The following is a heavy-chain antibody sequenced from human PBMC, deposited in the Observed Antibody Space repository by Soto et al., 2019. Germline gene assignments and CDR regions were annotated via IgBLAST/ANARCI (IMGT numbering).Heavy chain of an antibody. Sequence: EVQLVESGGGLVQPGGSLRLSCEVSGFTFGTYSMNWVRQAPGKGLEWVSYIDSGSGTIYYEDSVKGRFTISRDNAKNSLYLQMNSLRDEDTAVYFCARENTVLAPSDYGGQGTLVTVSS. CDR2: IDSGSGTI. V-gene: IGHV3-48*02. J-gene: IGHJ4*02. D-gene: IGHD3-3*01. CDR1: GFTFGTYS. CDR3: ARENTVLAPSDY.